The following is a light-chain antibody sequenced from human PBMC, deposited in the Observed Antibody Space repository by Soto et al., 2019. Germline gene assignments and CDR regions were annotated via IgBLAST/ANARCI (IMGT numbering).Light chain of an antibody. V-gene: IGKV1-27*01. Sequence: DIQMTQSPSSLSACEGDRVTITCRASQGISNYLAWYQQKPGKVPELLIYAASTLQSGVPSRFSGSGSGTEFSLTISGLQPEDVATYYCHKYNHAPTFGGGTKVEIK. J-gene: IGKJ4*01. CDR3: HKYNHAPT. CDR2: AAS. CDR1: QGISNY.